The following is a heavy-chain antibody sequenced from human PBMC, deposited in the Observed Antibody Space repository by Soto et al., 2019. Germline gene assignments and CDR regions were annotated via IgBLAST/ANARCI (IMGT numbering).Heavy chain of an antibody. CDR1: GFLFNDYP. J-gene: IGHJ4*02. V-gene: IGHV3-9*01. CDR3: ARESEDLTSNFDY. CDR2: IDGAGTFL. Sequence: ETQLVESGGGLVQPGKSLRLACRNSGFLFNDYPMHWVRETPGKGLEWVAGIDGAGTFLDYGGSVRGRFTVSRDNAKNSVYLEMNSLSAEDTAVYYCARESEDLTSNFDYWGQGTLVTVSS.